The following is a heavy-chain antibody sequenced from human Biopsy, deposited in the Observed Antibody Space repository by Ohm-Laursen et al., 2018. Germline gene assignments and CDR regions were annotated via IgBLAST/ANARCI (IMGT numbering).Heavy chain of an antibody. Sequence: LSLTCTVSGGSIRSDYWSWIRQFPGKGLEWIAYIYHTGSTYYNPSLKSRLSIAIDTSKNQFSVSLRSVTAADTAVYYCARADMVTTIVDYWGQGTLVTVSS. D-gene: IGHD5-12*01. CDR1: GGSIRSDY. CDR3: ARADMVTTIVDY. V-gene: IGHV4-31*03. J-gene: IGHJ4*02. CDR2: IYHTGST.